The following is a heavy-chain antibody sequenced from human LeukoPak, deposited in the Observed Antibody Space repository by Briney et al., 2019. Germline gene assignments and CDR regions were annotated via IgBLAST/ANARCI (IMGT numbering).Heavy chain of an antibody. CDR1: GFTFSNYG. V-gene: IGHV3-11*05. CDR3: ARDHFAYGDYGPGAFDI. Sequence: PGRSLRLSCAASGFTFSNYGMHWIRQAPGKGLEWVSYISSSSSYTNYADSVKGRFTISRDNAKNSLYLQMNSLRAEDTAVYYCARDHFAYGDYGPGAFDIWGQGTMVTVSS. CDR2: ISSSSSYT. D-gene: IGHD4-17*01. J-gene: IGHJ3*02.